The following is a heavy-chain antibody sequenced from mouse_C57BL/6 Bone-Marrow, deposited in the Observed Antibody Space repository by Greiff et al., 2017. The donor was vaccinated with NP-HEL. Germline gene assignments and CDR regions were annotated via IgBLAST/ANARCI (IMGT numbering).Heavy chain of an antibody. CDR2: IDPENGDT. CDR3: TSYYSNYVEYYFDY. Sequence: VQLKESGAELVRPGASVKLSCTASGFNIKDDYMHWVKQRPEQGLEWIGWIDPENGDTEYASKFQGKAPITADTSSNTAYLQLSSLTSEDTAVYYCTSYYSNYVEYYFDYWGQGTTLTVSS. CDR1: GFNIKDDY. J-gene: IGHJ2*01. V-gene: IGHV14-4*01. D-gene: IGHD2-5*01.